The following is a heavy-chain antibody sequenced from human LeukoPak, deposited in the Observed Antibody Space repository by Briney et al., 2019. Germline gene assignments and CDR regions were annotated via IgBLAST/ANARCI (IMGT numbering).Heavy chain of an antibody. J-gene: IGHJ3*02. V-gene: IGHV4-39*01. CDR3: ARPGHYYDSSGYAVTLDI. Sequence: KPSETLSLTCTASGGSISSSSYYWGWIRQPPGKGLEWIGSIYYSGSTYYNPSLKSRVTISVDTSKNQFSLKLSSVTAADTAVYYCARPGHYYDSSGYAVTLDIWGQGTMVTVSS. D-gene: IGHD3-22*01. CDR1: GGSISSSSYY. CDR2: IYYSGST.